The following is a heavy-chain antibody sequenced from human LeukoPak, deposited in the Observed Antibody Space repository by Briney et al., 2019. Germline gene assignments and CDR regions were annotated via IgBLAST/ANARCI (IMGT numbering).Heavy chain of an antibody. CDR1: GYTFTSYY. V-gene: IGHV1-2*02. CDR3: ARDHGGYRDYVSGWFDP. Sequence: GASVKVSCKASGYTFTSYYMHWVRQAPGQGLEWMGWINPNSGGTNYALKFLGRVTMTRDTSISTAYMELSRLISDDTAVYYCARDHGGYRDYVSGWFDPWGQGTLVTVSS. D-gene: IGHD3-10*01. CDR2: INPNSGGT. J-gene: IGHJ5*02.